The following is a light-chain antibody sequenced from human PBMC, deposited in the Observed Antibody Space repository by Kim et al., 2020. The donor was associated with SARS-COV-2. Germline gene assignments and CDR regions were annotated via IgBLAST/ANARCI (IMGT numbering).Light chain of an antibody. Sequence: SYELTQPLSESVALGQTARITCGGSSIGAKSVHWYQQKPGQAPVLVIYRDRNRPSGIPERFSGPNSGNTATLTISRAPAGDEADYYCHVWDRTTAAFGGG. V-gene: IGLV3-9*01. CDR3: HVWDRTTAA. CDR1: SIGAKS. CDR2: RDR. J-gene: IGLJ3*02.